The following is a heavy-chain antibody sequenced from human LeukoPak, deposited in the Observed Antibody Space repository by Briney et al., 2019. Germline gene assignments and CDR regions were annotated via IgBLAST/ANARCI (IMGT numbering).Heavy chain of an antibody. J-gene: IGHJ4*02. CDR1: GYTFSGYG. D-gene: IGHD1-26*01. Sequence: PGGSLRLSCAASGYTFSGYGMHWVRQAPGKGLEWVAVIAYDGSNKYYADSVKGRFTISRDNSKNTLYLQMNSLRAEDTAVYYCAKDVFVGVGATTGFDYWGQGTLLTVSS. CDR2: IAYDGSNK. CDR3: AKDVFVGVGATTGFDY. V-gene: IGHV3-30*18.